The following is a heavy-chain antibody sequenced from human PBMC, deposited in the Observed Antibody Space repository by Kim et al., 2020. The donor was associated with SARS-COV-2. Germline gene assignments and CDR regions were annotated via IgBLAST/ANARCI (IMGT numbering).Heavy chain of an antibody. J-gene: IGHJ5*02. V-gene: IGHV5-51*01. CDR1: GYSFTSYW. D-gene: IGHD6-19*01. CDR2: IYPGDSDT. Sequence: GESLKISCKGSGYSFTSYWIGWVRQMPGKGLEGMGIIYPGDSDTRYSPSFQGQVTISADKSISTAYLQWSSLKASDTAMYYCARTGAEWLVDNWFDPWGQGTLVTVSS. CDR3: ARTGAEWLVDNWFDP.